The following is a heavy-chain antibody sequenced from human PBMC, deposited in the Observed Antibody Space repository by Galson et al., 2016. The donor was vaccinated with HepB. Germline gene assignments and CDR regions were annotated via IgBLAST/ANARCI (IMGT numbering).Heavy chain of an antibody. V-gene: IGHV4-39*01. CDR1: GGSISSTNYY. Sequence: TLSLTCSVSGGSISSTNYYWGWIRQPPGKGLEWMGTIHNSGSTYYNPSVKSRVTISVETSKNQFSLRLTSVPATDTAVYYCARHRDYGLGAFDIWGQGTMVTVSP. CDR2: IHNSGST. D-gene: IGHD3-16*01. CDR3: ARHRDYGLGAFDI. J-gene: IGHJ3*02.